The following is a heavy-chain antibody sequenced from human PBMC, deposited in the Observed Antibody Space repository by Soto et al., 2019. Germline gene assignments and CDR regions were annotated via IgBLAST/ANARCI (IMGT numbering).Heavy chain of an antibody. CDR2: IYYSGST. V-gene: IGHV4-31*03. Sequence: LSLTCTVSGGSISSGGYYWRGIRQHPGKGLEWIGYIYYSGSTYYNPSLKSRVTISVDTSKNQFSLKLSSVTAADTAVYYCARSPYCSGGSCSVYFDYWGQGTLLTVSS. CDR1: GGSISSGGYY. J-gene: IGHJ4*02. D-gene: IGHD2-15*01. CDR3: ARSPYCSGGSCSVYFDY.